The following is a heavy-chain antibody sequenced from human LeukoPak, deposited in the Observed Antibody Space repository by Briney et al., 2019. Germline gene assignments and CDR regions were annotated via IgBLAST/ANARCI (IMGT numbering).Heavy chain of an antibody. CDR2: IYYSGPT. Sequence: TSSETLSLTCTVSGGSISSGDYYWSWIRQPPGKGLEWIGYIYYSGPTCYNPSLNSRVTVSVDTSKNQFSLKLSSVTATNTAVYYFATAGIGDLVVDYWDQGTRVTVSS. J-gene: IGHJ4*02. D-gene: IGHD3-10*01. V-gene: IGHV4-30-4*01. CDR3: ATAGIGDLVVDY. CDR1: GGSISSGDYY.